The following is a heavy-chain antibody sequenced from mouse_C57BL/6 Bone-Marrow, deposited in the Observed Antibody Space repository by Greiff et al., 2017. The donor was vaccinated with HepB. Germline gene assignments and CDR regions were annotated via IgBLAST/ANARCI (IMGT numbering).Heavy chain of an antibody. CDR1: GFSLTSYA. CDR3: ARDYATVVEDYWYFDV. CDR2: IWTGGGT. V-gene: IGHV2-9-1*01. Sequence: VKVVESGPGLVAPSQSLSITCTVSGFSLTSYALSWVRQPPGKGLEWLGVIWTGGGTNYNSALNSRLSISTDNSKSKVFLKMNSLQTNDKARYYCARDYATVVEDYWYFDVWGTGTTATVSS. D-gene: IGHD1-1*01. J-gene: IGHJ1*03.